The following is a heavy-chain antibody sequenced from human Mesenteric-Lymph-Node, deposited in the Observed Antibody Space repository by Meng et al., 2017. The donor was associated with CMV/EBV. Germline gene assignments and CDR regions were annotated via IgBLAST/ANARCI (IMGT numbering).Heavy chain of an antibody. CDR2: IKSKTDGGTT. V-gene: IGHV3-15*01. CDR3: TTDRPPDNYDFWSGYYKDYYYYGMDV. CDR1: GVSFSNAW. Sequence: GGSLRLSCAASGVSFSNAWMSWVRQAPGKGLDWVGRIKSKTDGGTTDYAAPVKGRFTISRDDSKNTLYLQMNSLKTEDTAVYYCTTDRPPDNYDFWSGYYKDYYYYGMDVWGQGTTVTVSS. D-gene: IGHD3-3*01. J-gene: IGHJ6*02.